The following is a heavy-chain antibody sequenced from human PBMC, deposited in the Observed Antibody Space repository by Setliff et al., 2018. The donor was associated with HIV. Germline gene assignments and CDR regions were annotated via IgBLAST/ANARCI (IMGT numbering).Heavy chain of an antibody. CDR3: AGARDDDILTGYYPHYFDY. D-gene: IGHD3-9*01. V-gene: IGHV4-59*01. Sequence: SETLSLTCTVTGASIPGYDWSWIRQPQGKGLEWIGYIYYSGSTNYNPSLKSRVTLSVDTSKNQFSLKLSSVTAADTAVYYCAGARDDDILTGYYPHYFDYWGQGTLVTVSS. CDR1: GASIPGYD. J-gene: IGHJ4*02. CDR2: IYYSGST.